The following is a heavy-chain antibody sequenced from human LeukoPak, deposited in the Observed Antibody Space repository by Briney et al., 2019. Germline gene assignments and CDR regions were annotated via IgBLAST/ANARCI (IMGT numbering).Heavy chain of an antibody. J-gene: IGHJ5*02. V-gene: IGHV4-39*01. CDR3: ARHCGP. D-gene: IGHD2-21*01. CDR2: ISDGGST. CDR1: GGSIRSSYYY. Sequence: PSETLSLTCTVSGGSIRSSYYYWGRTRQPPGKGLEWIGRISDGGSTYYSPSLQGRVLISVDTSESRFSLRLNSVTAADTAVYFCARHCGPGGEGTLVTVSS.